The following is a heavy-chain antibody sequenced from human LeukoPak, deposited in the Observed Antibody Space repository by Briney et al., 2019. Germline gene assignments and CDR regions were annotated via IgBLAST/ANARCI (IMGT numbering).Heavy chain of an antibody. V-gene: IGHV4-38-2*02. CDR3: ARRPRGVAGSFDY. Sequence: SETLSLTCTVSGYSISSGYYWSWIRQPPGKGLEWIGEINHSGSTNYNPSLKSRVTISVDTSKNQFSLKLSSVTAADTAVYYCARRPRGVAGSFDYWGQGTLVTVSS. J-gene: IGHJ4*02. CDR1: GYSISSGYY. CDR2: INHSGST. D-gene: IGHD6-19*01.